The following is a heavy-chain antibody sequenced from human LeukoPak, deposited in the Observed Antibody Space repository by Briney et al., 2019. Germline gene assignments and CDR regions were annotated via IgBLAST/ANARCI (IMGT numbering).Heavy chain of an antibody. V-gene: IGHV5-51*01. CDR3: ARTKMSTALTFDY. CDR2: IYPDDSDT. CDR1: GYSFTHYW. Sequence: GESLKISCKSSGYSFTHYWIGWVRQMPGKGLEWMGIIYPDDSDTRYNPSFQGLVTISADKSINTAYLQWGSLKASDTAIYYCARTKMSTALTFDYWGQRTLVTVSS. D-gene: IGHD5-24*01. J-gene: IGHJ4*02.